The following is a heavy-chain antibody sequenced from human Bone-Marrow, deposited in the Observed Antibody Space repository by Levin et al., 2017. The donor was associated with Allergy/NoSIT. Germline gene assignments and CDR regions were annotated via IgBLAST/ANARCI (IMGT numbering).Heavy chain of an antibody. V-gene: IGHV2-5*02. D-gene: IGHD2/OR15-2a*01. Sequence: SGPTLVKPTQTLTLTCTFSGFSLAPNGVAVGWIRQPPGKALEWLGIIYWDGDERFSPSLKHRLTFSNDTPKNQVVPTLTNMGPVDTGTYYCAPRLHGPFSDNDAFDIWGQGTVVTVSS. CDR1: GFSLAPNGVA. CDR2: IYWDGDE. CDR3: APRLHGPFSDNDAFDI. J-gene: IGHJ3*02.